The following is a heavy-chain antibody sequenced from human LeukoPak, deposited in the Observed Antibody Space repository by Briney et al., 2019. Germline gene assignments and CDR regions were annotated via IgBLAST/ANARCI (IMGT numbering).Heavy chain of an antibody. V-gene: IGHV3-23*01. D-gene: IGHD3-10*01. CDR2: ISGSGGRT. CDR3: AKRGVVIRVVLVGFHKEAYYFDS. Sequence: GGSLRLSCAVSGITLSNYGMSWVRQAPGKGLEWVAGISGSGGRTNYADSVRGRFTISRDSPKNTLYLQMNSLRAEDTAVYFCAKRGVVIRVVLVGFHKEAYYFDSWGQGALVTVSS. CDR1: GITLSNYG. J-gene: IGHJ4*02.